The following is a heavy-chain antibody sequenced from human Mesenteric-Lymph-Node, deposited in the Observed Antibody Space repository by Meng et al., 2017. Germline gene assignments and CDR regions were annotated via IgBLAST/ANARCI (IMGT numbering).Heavy chain of an antibody. D-gene: IGHD3-3*01. CDR1: GFTFSDYS. CDR3: ARDRGAYDFWSGYFDY. CDR2: ISSDSTYI. J-gene: IGHJ4*02. V-gene: IGHV3-21*01. Sequence: GESLKISCATSGFTFSDYSVNWVRQAPGKGLEWVSSISSDSTYIFQADSTKGRFTISRDNAKNSLYLQMNSLRAEDTAVYYCARDRGAYDFWSGYFDYWGQGTLVTVSS.